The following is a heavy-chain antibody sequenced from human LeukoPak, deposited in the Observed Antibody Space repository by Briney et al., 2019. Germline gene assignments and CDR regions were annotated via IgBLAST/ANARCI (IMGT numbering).Heavy chain of an antibody. CDR1: GGSFSGYY. Sequence: SETLSLTCAVYGGSFSGYYWSWIRQPPGKGLEWIGEINHSGSTNYNPSLKSRVTISIDTSKNQFSLNLSSVTAADTAVYYCARRIWYHDILTAYNIWGQGTPVTVSS. D-gene: IGHD3-9*01. J-gene: IGHJ4*02. CDR2: INHSGST. CDR3: ARRIWYHDILTAYNI. V-gene: IGHV4-34*01.